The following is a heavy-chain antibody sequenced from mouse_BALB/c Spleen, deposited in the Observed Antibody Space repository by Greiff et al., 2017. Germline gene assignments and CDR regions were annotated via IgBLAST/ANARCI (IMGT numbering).Heavy chain of an antibody. CDR3: TRVYYDYGTSCFDY. CDR1: GYTFTSYY. CDR2: INPSNGGT. J-gene: IGHJ2*01. V-gene: IGHV1S81*02. D-gene: IGHD2-4*01. Sequence: QVQLQQPGAELVKPGASVKLSCKASGYTFTSYYMYWVKQRPGQGLEWIGGINPSNGGTNYNETFKSKATLTVDKSSSTAYMQLSSLTSEDTAIYYCTRVYYDYGTSCFDYWGQGTTLTVSS.